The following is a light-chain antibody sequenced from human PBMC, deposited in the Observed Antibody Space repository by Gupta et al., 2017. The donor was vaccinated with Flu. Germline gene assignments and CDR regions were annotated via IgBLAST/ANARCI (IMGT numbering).Light chain of an antibody. CDR2: RNT. CDR3: SAWDDSLKGFV. Sequence: QSVLTQPPSPSGTPGQRASIACSGSYSSIGSNTVTWYQQLPGRAPKLLIYRNTQRPSGVPDRFSGSQSGTSASLAISGLQAEDEAEYYCSAWDDSLKGFVFGAGTKVTVL. J-gene: IGLJ1*01. CDR1: YSSIGSNT. V-gene: IGLV1-44*01.